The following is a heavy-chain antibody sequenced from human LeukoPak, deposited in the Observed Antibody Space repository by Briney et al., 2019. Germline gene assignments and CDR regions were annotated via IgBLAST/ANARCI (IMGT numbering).Heavy chain of an antibody. CDR2: ISYDGKNK. D-gene: IGHD6-13*01. Sequence: GGSLRLSCVASGFIFSSNGMHWVRQAPGKGLEWVALISYDGKNKYYADSVKGRFTISRDDSMNTLYLQMNSLRAEDMALYYCANVPYSSSWYPGTWGQGTLVTVSS. V-gene: IGHV3-30*18. CDR3: ANVPYSSSWYPGT. J-gene: IGHJ5*02. CDR1: GFIFSSNG.